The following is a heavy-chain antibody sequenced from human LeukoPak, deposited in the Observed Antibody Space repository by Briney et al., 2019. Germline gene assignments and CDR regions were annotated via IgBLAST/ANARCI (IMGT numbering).Heavy chain of an antibody. J-gene: IGHJ3*02. Sequence: SETLSLTCAVYGGSFSGYYWSWIRHPPGKGLEWIGEINHSGSTNYNPSLKSRVTISVDTSKNQFSLKLSSVTAADTAVYYCARLPLDAFDIWGQGTMVTVSS. CDR2: INHSGST. CDR1: GGSFSGYY. V-gene: IGHV4-34*01. CDR3: ARLPLDAFDI.